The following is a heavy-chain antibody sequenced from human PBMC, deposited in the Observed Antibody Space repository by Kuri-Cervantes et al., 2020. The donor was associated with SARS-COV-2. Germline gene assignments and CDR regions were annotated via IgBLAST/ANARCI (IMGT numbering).Heavy chain of an antibody. V-gene: IGHV3-21*06. CDR3: ASDCSTTSCYPY. J-gene: IGHJ4*02. CDR1: AFPFSTYS. D-gene: IGHD2-2*01. Sequence: GGSLRLSCAASAFPFSTYSMHWARQAPGKGLEWVSYITHSSSYIYYADSVKGRFTISRDNAKNSLYLQMNSLRVEDTAVYYCASDCSTTSCYPYWGQGTLVTGSS. CDR2: ITHSSSYI.